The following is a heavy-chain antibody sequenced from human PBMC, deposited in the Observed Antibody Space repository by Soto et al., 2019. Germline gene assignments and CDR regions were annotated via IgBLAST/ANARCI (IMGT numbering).Heavy chain of an antibody. CDR1: GGSISSYY. V-gene: IGHV4-59*08. J-gene: IGHJ6*03. D-gene: IGHD5-18*01. CDR2: IYYSGST. CDR3: ARSDTAMDYYYYYYMDV. Sequence: QVQLQESGPGLVKSSETLSLTCTVSGGSISSYYWSWIRQPPGKGLEWIGYIYYSGSTNYNPSLKSRVTISVDTSKNQFSLKLSSVTDADTAVYYCARSDTAMDYYYYYYMDVWGKGTTVTVSS.